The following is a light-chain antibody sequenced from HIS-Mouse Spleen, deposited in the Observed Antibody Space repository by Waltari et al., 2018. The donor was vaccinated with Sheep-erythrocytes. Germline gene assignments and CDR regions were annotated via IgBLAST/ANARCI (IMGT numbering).Light chain of an antibody. CDR3: CSYAGSYNHV. V-gene: IGLV2-23*01. Sequence: QSALTQPASVSGSPGQSITISCTGNSRDVGRYNPVSWYQQHPGKAPKLMIYEGSKRPSGVSNRFSGSKSGNTASLTISGLQAEDEADYYCCSYAGSYNHVFATGTKVTVL. CDR1: SRDVGRYNP. J-gene: IGLJ1*01. CDR2: EGS.